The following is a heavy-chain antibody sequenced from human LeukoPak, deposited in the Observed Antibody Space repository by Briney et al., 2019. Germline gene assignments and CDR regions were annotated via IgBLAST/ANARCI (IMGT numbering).Heavy chain of an antibody. CDR3: ARGLLWFGELFLSAFDI. D-gene: IGHD3-10*01. Sequence: GESLKISCKGSGYSFTSYWIGWVRQMPGKGLEWMGIIYPGDSDTRYSPSFQGQVTISADKSISTAYLQWSSLKASDTAIYYCARGLLWFGELFLSAFDIWGQGTMVTVSS. V-gene: IGHV5-51*01. CDR2: IYPGDSDT. CDR1: GYSFTSYW. J-gene: IGHJ3*02.